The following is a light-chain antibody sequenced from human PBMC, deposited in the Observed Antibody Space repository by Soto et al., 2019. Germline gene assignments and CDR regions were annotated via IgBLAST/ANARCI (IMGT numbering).Light chain of an antibody. Sequence: VLTQSPGTLSLSPGEGATLSCRASQRVASDLAWYLQKPGQPPRLLIYDASIRATGIPDRISGSGSERDFTLTINRLEPEDAAVYYCQQYLNSPRTFGQGTKLEIK. CDR2: DAS. V-gene: IGKV3-20*01. J-gene: IGKJ1*01. CDR1: QRVASD. CDR3: QQYLNSPRT.